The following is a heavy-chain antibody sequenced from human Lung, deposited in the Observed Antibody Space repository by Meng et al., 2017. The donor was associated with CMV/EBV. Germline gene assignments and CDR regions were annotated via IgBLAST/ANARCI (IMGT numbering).Heavy chain of an antibody. Sequence: SXXVSCKASGGTFSSYAISWVRQAPGQGLEWMGGIIPIFGTANYAQKFQGRVTITTDESTSTAYMELSSLRSEDTAVYYCARDPHTLYDSSGYYYYYGIDVWGQGXTVTVSS. D-gene: IGHD3-22*01. CDR3: ARDPHTLYDSSGYYYYYGIDV. V-gene: IGHV1-69*05. CDR2: IIPIFGTA. J-gene: IGHJ6*02. CDR1: GGTFSSYA.